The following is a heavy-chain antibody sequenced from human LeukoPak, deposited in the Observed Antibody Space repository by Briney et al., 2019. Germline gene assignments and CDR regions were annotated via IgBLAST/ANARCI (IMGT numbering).Heavy chain of an antibody. CDR3: ARHSRHRSSPRGGLKESRGALFDY. CDR2: ISYDGSNN. Sequence: WESLRLTCAASGVTFSSYGMHWVRQAPGKGLEWVAVISYDGSNNYYADSVKGRFTTSRDNSKNTLYLQINSQRAEDTALYYCARHSRHRSSPRGGLKESRGALFDYWGQGTLVTVSS. J-gene: IGHJ4*02. V-gene: IGHV3-30*03. CDR1: GVTFSSYG. D-gene: IGHD6-13*01.